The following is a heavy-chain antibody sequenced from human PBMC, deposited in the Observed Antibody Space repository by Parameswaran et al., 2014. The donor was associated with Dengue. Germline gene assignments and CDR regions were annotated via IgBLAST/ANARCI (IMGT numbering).Heavy chain of an antibody. CDR2: MNPKSGAT. V-gene: IGHV1-8*01. D-gene: IGHD2-8*01. J-gene: IGHJ4*02. Sequence: WVRQAPGQGLEWMGWMNPKSGATGYAQMFQGRVTLTRDISLNTAYMELTGLESEDTATYYCAREESMYFRGQGTLVTVSS. CDR3: AREESMYF.